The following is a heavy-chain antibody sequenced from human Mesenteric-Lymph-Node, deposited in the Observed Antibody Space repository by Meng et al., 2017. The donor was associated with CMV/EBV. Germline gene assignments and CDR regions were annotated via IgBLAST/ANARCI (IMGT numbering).Heavy chain of an antibody. D-gene: IGHD6-25*01. J-gene: IGHJ4*02. CDR1: GFPFTNYA. Sequence: KVSCKTSGFPFTNYAINWVRQAPGQGPEWMGWINTNSGNPTYAQDFTGRFVFSLDTSVSTAYLQISSLKPEDTAFYYCARAAYFDYWGQGTLVTVSS. V-gene: IGHV7-4-1*02. CDR3: ARAAYFDY. CDR2: INTNSGNP.